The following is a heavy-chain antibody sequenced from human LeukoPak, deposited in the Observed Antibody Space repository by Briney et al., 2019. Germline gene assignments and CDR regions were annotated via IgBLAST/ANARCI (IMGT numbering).Heavy chain of an antibody. CDR3: AREGGFFRPLDY. V-gene: IGHV4-59*01. D-gene: IGHD3-3*01. CDR1: GGSFSGYY. Sequence: SETLSLTCAVYGGSFSGYYWTWIRQPPGKGLEWIAYIHYSGSTNCNPSLKSRVTISVDMSKNQFSLKLSSVTAADTAVYYCAREGGFFRPLDYSGQGTLVTVSS. CDR2: IHYSGST. J-gene: IGHJ4*02.